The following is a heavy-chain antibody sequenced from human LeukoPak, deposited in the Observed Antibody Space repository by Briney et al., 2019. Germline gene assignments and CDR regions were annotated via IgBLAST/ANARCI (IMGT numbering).Heavy chain of an antibody. CDR2: IYYSGTT. Sequence: SETLSLTCTVSGGSISSYYWSWVRQPPGKGLEWIGYIYYSGTTNYNPSLKSRVTISVDTSKNQFSLKLSSVTAADTAVYYCARGVYIAAAQYGYWGQGTLVTVSS. CDR3: ARGVYIAAAQYGY. J-gene: IGHJ4*02. V-gene: IGHV4-59*01. D-gene: IGHD6-13*01. CDR1: GGSISSYY.